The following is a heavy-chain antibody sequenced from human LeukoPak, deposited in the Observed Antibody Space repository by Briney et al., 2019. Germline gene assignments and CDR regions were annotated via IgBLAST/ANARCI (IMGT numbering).Heavy chain of an antibody. D-gene: IGHD1-26*01. CDR1: GGSISSGGYY. V-gene: IGHV4-31*03. CDR3: ARSPLGVGATRGSFDY. CDR2: IYYSGST. J-gene: IGHJ4*02. Sequence: PSQTLSLTCTVSGGSISSGGYYWSWIRQHPGKGLEWIGYIYYSGSTYYNPSLKSRVTISVDTSKNQFSLKLSSVTAVDTAVYYCARSPLGVGATRGSFDYWGQGTLVTVSS.